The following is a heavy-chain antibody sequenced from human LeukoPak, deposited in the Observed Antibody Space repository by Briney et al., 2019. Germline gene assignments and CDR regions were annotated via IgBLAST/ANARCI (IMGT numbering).Heavy chain of an antibody. D-gene: IGHD3-3*01. CDR1: GYSISSGYY. CDR2: IYHSGST. J-gene: IGHJ5*02. CDR3: ARVSNYDFWSGPTGSWFDP. Sequence: SETLSLTCTVSGYSISSGYYWGWIRQPPGKGLEWIGSIYHSGSTYYNPSLKSPVTISVDTSKNQFSLKLSSVPAADTAVYYCARVSNYDFWSGPTGSWFDPWGQGTLVTVSS. V-gene: IGHV4-38-2*02.